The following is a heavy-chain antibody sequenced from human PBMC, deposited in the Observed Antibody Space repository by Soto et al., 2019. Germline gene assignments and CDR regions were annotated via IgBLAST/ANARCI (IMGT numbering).Heavy chain of an antibody. J-gene: IGHJ5*02. V-gene: IGHV4-39*01. D-gene: IGHD3-10*01. CDR3: ARYRMVRGVISTFNWFDP. CDR2: IYYSGST. Sequence: SETLSLTYTVSGGSISSSSYYWGWIRQPPGKGLEWIGSIYYSGSTYYNPSLKSRVTISVDTSKNQFSLKLSSVTAADTAVYYCARYRMVRGVISTFNWFDPWGQGTLVTVSS. CDR1: GGSISSSSYY.